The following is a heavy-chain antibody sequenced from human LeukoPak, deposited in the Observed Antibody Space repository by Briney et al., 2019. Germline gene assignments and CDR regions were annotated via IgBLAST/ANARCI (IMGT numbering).Heavy chain of an antibody. D-gene: IGHD6-19*01. Sequence: SVKVSCKPSGYTSTAYYMHWVRPAPGQGLEWMGWINPNSGGTNDAQKFQGRVTMTRDTSSSTAYMELSRLRSDEAAVYYCARQYSSGPLTKWGQGTLVTVSS. CDR2: INPNSGGT. CDR3: ARQYSSGPLTK. CDR1: GYTSTAYY. J-gene: IGHJ4*02. V-gene: IGHV1-2*02.